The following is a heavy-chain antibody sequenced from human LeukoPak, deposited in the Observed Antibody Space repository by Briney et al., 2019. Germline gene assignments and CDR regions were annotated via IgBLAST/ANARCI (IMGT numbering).Heavy chain of an antibody. CDR1: GFTFSSYE. J-gene: IGHJ4*02. Sequence: GGSLRPSCAASGFTFSSYEMNWVRQAPGKGLEWVSYISSSGSTIYYADSVKGRFIISRDNAKNSLYLQMNSLRAEDTAVYYCAGEGNYLAAAGSFDYWGQGTLVTVSS. CDR2: ISSSGSTI. D-gene: IGHD6-13*01. CDR3: AGEGNYLAAAGSFDY. V-gene: IGHV3-48*03.